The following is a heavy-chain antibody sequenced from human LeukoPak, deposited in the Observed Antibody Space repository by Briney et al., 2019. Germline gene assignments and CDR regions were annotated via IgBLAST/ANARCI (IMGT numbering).Heavy chain of an antibody. CDR2: ITGSGGAT. V-gene: IGHV3-23*01. D-gene: IGHD3-10*01. CDR3: AKNKGSGSYQHHSMDV. Sequence: PGGSLRLSCAASGFTFSRFATTWVRQAPGKGLEWVSTITGSGGATFYADSVKGRFTISRDNSENTLYLQMNSLTAEDTAVYYCAKNKGSGSYQHHSMDVWGKGTTVTVSS. J-gene: IGHJ6*03. CDR1: GFTFSRFA.